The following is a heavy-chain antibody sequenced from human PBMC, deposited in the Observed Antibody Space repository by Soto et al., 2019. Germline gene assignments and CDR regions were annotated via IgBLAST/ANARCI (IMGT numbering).Heavy chain of an antibody. Sequence: SVKVSCKACGWTFSSYAISWVRQAPGQGLEWMGGIIPIFGTANYAQKFQGRVTITADESTSTAYMELSSLRSEDTAVYYCAIVKNWGHKRAFDIWGQGTMVTVSS. J-gene: IGHJ3*02. D-gene: IGHD3-16*01. CDR3: AIVKNWGHKRAFDI. V-gene: IGHV1-69*13. CDR1: GWTFSSYA. CDR2: IIPIFGTA.